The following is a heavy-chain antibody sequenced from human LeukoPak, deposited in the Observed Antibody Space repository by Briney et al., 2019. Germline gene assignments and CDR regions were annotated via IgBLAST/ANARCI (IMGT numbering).Heavy chain of an antibody. Sequence: GGSLSFSCAASGFTFSSFGLHGLRQAQGRGLEGVAFIRYDGSNKYYADSVKGRFTISRDNSKNTLYLQMNSLRAEDTAVYYCAKDRVLALWGDYDSWGQGTLVTVSA. V-gene: IGHV3-30*02. CDR2: IRYDGSNK. CDR1: GFTFSSFG. CDR3: AKDRVLALWGDYDS. J-gene: IGHJ5*01. D-gene: IGHD4-17*01.